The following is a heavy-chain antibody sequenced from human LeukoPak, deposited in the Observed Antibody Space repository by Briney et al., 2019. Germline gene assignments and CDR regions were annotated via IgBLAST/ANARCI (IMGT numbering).Heavy chain of an antibody. Sequence: GASVKVSCKASGYTFTSYDINWVRQATGQGLEWMGWMSPNSGNTGYTQKFQGRVTMTRNTSISTAYMELSSLRSEDTAVYYCARKTYYYDSSGYSVDYWGQGTLVTVSS. CDR3: ARKTYYYDSSGYSVDY. CDR2: MSPNSGNT. CDR1: GYTFTSYD. D-gene: IGHD3-22*01. V-gene: IGHV1-8*01. J-gene: IGHJ4*02.